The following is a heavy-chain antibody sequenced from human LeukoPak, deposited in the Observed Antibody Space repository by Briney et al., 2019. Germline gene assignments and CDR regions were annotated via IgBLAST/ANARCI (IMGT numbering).Heavy chain of an antibody. J-gene: IGHJ4*02. V-gene: IGHV3-23*01. CDR3: AKRGVVIRVILVGFHKEAYYFDS. D-gene: IGHD3-22*01. CDR2: ISGSGGRT. Sequence: GGSLRLSCAVSGITLSNYGMSWVRQAPGEGLEWVAGISGSGGRTNYADSVKGRFTISRDNPKNTLFLQMNTLRAEDTAVHFCAKRGVVIRVILVGFHKEAYYFDSWGQGALVTVSS. CDR1: GITLSNYG.